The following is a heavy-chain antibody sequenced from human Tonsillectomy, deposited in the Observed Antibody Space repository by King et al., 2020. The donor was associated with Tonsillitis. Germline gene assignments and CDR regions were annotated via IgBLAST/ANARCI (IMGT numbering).Heavy chain of an antibody. CDR1: GGPSTKRIYY. CDR3: ARQEATGWPSFFDY. D-gene: IGHD6-19*01. CDR2: IYYAGTT. J-gene: IGHJ4*02. V-gene: IGHV4-39*01. Sequence: MQLQESGPGLVKPSETLSLTCTVSGGPSTKRIYYWGWIRQSPGKGLEWIGRIYYAGTTYDNPSLESRLTMSVDTSKNQFSLKLRSVTAADTAVYYCARQEATGWPSFFDYWGQGTLVTVSS.